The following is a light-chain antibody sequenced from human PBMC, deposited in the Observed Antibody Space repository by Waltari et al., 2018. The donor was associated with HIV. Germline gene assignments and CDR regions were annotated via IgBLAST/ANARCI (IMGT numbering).Light chain of an antibody. CDR1: QTVLYSSNNKNY. J-gene: IGKJ2*01. Sequence: DIVMTQYPDSLAVSLGERATINCKSSQTVLYSSNNKNYLTWYQQRPGQPPKVVIYLASTRESGVPDRFSGSGSGTDFTLTINSLQAEDVAVYYCQQYYSLPYTFGRGTKLEIK. CDR2: LAS. CDR3: QQYYSLPYT. V-gene: IGKV4-1*01.